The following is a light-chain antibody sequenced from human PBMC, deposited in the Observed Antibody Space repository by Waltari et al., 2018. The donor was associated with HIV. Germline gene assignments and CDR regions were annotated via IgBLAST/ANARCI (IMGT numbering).Light chain of an antibody. Sequence: QSVLTQPPSVSGAPGQWVTLSCTGGNSNIGTHEVHWYQQLPGTAPPPLIYNTNNRPSGVPDLFSGAKSGTSASLAITGLQAEDEADYYCQSSDSTLSGSVFGGGTKLTVL. CDR3: QSSDSTLSGSV. J-gene: IGLJ2*01. CDR2: NTN. CDR1: NSNIGTHE. V-gene: IGLV1-40*01.